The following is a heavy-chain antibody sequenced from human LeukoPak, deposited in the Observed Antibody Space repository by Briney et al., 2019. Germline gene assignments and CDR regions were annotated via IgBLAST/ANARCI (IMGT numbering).Heavy chain of an antibody. J-gene: IGHJ4*02. V-gene: IGHV1-2*02. CDR3: ARYGAMVDYYGSGSHDY. D-gene: IGHD3-10*01. Sequence: ASVTVSCMASGYTFTGYHIHWVGQAPGQGLEWMGWINPNSGGTNYAQNFQGRVTMTRDTSINTVYMDLSRLRTDDTAVYYCARYGAMVDYYGSGSHDYWGQGTLVTVSS. CDR2: INPNSGGT. CDR1: GYTFTGYH.